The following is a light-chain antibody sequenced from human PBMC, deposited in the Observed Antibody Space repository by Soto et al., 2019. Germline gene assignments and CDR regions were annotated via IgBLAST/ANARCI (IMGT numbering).Light chain of an antibody. V-gene: IGLV2-23*01. CDR2: EAT. Sequence: QSALTQPASVSGSPGQSITISCTGTSSDVGNYNLVSWYQQHPGKAPKLIIYEATKRPSGVSDRFSGSKSGNTASLTISGLQAEDEADYYCCSYAVSYVFGTGTKLTVL. CDR3: CSYAVSYV. J-gene: IGLJ1*01. CDR1: SSDVGNYNL.